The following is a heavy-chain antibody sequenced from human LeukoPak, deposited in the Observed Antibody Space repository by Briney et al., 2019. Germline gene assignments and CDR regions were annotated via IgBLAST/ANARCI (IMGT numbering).Heavy chain of an antibody. CDR1: GGSFSGYY. CDR2: INHSGST. Sequence: SETLSLTXAVYGGSFSGYYWSWIRQPPGKGLEWSGEINHSGSTNYNPSLKSRATISVDRSKNQFSLKLSSVTTADTAVYYCARPVSGSSGWYYNYWGQGNLVTVSS. V-gene: IGHV4-34*01. D-gene: IGHD6-19*01. CDR3: ARPVSGSSGWYYNY. J-gene: IGHJ4*02.